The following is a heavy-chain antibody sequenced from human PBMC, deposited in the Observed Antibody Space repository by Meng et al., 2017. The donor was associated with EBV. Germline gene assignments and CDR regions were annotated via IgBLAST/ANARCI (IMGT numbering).Heavy chain of an antibody. Sequence: GGGGTKPGPPGKVSRRDSGGTLGRDAVSWVRQAPGQGLEWMGGLIPMVGAPHYAQKFQGRVTIIADESTSTHSMELNSLRSEDTAMYYCASESGRGFTPDYWGQGTLVTVSS. CDR1: GGTLGRDA. J-gene: IGHJ4*02. D-gene: IGHD3-10*01. CDR2: LIPMVGAP. CDR3: ASESGRGFTPDY. V-gene: IGHV1-69*01.